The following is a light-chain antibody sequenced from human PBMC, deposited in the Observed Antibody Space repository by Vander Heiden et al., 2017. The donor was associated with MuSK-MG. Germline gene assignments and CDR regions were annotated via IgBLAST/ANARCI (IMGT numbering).Light chain of an antibody. CDR2: SNN. J-gene: IGLJ2*01. CDR3: AAWDDSLNGAWV. V-gene: IGLV1-44*01. CDR1: SSNIGSST. Sequence: QSVLTQPPSASGTPGQRVTMSCSGNSSNIGSSTVNCDQQLPGTAPKLLIYSNNQRPSGVPDRFSGSKSGTSASLAISGLQSEDEADDYCAAWDDSLNGAWVFGGGTKLTVL.